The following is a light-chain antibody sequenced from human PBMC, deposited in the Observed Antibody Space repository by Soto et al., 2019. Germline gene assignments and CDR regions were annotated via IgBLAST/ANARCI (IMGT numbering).Light chain of an antibody. J-gene: IGLJ3*02. CDR3: QSFDNRLTGWV. Sequence: QSVLKKPPSVSGAPGQRVTISCTGSGSNIGAGYAVHWYQQLPGTAPKLLIFGNNNRPSGVPDRFSGSKSGTSASLAITGLQADDEADYYCQSFDNRLTGWVFGGGTKLTVL. CDR1: GSNIGAGYA. V-gene: IGLV1-40*01. CDR2: GNN.